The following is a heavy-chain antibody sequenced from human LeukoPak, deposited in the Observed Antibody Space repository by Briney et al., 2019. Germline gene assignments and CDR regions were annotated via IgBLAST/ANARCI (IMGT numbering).Heavy chain of an antibody. CDR3: AKVGLANYGDY. V-gene: IGHV3-64*04. CDR1: GFTFSSYA. J-gene: IGHJ4*02. Sequence: GGSLRLSCSASGFTFSSYAMHWVRQAPGKGLEYVSAISSNGGSTYYADSVKGRFTISRDNSKNTLYLQMNSLRAEDTAVYYCAKVGLANYGDYWGQGTLVTVSS. CDR2: ISSNGGST.